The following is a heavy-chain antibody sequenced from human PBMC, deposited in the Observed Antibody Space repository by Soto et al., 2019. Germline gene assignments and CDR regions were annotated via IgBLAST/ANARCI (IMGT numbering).Heavy chain of an antibody. Sequence: QVQLVQSGAEVKKPGSSVKVSCKASEGSLSNYGISWVRQAPGQGLEWMGGIIPVFGTANYAQKFQGRVTITADESTSIVYLDVTSLRSEDTAVYYCARGDATKIVVTTYHAMDVWGQGTTVTVSS. CDR3: ARGDATKIVVTTYHAMDV. D-gene: IGHD4-17*01. V-gene: IGHV1-69*12. CDR2: IIPVFGTA. CDR1: EGSLSNYG. J-gene: IGHJ6*02.